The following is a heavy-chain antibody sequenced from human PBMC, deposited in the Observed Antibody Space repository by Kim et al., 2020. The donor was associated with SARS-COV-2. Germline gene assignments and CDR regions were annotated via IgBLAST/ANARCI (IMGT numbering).Heavy chain of an antibody. CDR2: IYYSGST. D-gene: IGHD5-18*01. J-gene: IGHJ4*02. V-gene: IGHV4-39*07. CDR3: AREGDDTAMGN. Sequence: SETLSLTCTVSGGSISSSSYYWGWIRQPPGKGLEWIGSIYYSGSTYYNPSLKSRVTISVDTSKNQFSLKLSSVTAADTAVYYCAREGDDTAMGNWGQGTLVPVSS. CDR1: GGSISSSSYY.